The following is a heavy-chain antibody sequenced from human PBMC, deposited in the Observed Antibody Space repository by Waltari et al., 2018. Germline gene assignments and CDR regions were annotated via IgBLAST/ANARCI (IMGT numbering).Heavy chain of an antibody. CDR1: GSTFTSYD. Sequence: QVQLVQSGAEVKTPGASVKVSCKASGSTFTSYDINWFRQATGQGLEWRGWMNPNSGDTAYAQKFQGRVTMTKNTSINTAYMELSSLRSEDTAVYYCARGGIAAAGTRYYYAMDVWGQGTTVIVSS. D-gene: IGHD6-13*01. CDR2: MNPNSGDT. J-gene: IGHJ6*02. CDR3: ARGGIAAAGTRYYYAMDV. V-gene: IGHV1-8*01.